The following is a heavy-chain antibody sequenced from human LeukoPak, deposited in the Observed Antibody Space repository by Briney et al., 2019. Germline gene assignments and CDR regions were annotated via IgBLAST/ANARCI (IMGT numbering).Heavy chain of an antibody. J-gene: IGHJ6*03. D-gene: IGHD6-19*01. CDR3: ARVRSDSSGWGYYYYYMDV. Sequence: ASVKVSCKASGYTFTSYGISWVRQAPGQGLEWMGWISAYNGNTNYAQKLQGRVTMTTDTSTSTAYMELRSLRSDDTAVYYCARVRSDSSGWGYYYYYMDVWGKGTTVTVSS. V-gene: IGHV1-18*01. CDR2: ISAYNGNT. CDR1: GYTFTSYG.